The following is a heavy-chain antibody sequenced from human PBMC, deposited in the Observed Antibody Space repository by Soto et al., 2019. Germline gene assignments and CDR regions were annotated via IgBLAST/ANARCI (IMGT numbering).Heavy chain of an antibody. Sequence: GGSLRLSCAASGFTFSSYWMSWVRQAPGKGLEWVANIKQDGSEKYYGDSVKGRFTISRDNAKNSLYLQMNSLRAEDTAVYYCARDRIAVAAPFDYWGQGTLVTVSS. D-gene: IGHD6-19*01. J-gene: IGHJ4*02. CDR1: GFTFSSYW. V-gene: IGHV3-7*01. CDR2: IKQDGSEK. CDR3: ARDRIAVAAPFDY.